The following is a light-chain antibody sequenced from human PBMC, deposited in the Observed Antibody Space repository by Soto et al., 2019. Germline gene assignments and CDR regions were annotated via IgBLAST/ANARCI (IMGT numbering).Light chain of an antibody. CDR3: SSYTSSSTRV. CDR1: SSDVGGYND. J-gene: IGLJ1*01. Sequence: QSALTRPASVSGSPGQSITISCTGTSSDVGGYNDVSWYQQHPGKAPKLMIYDVSNRPSGVSNRFSGSKSGNTASLTISGLQAEDEADYYCSSYTSSSTRVFGTGTKLTVL. CDR2: DVS. V-gene: IGLV2-14*01.